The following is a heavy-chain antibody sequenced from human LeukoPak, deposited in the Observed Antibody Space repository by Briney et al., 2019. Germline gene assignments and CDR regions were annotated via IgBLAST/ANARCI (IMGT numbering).Heavy chain of an antibody. Sequence: GGSLRLSCAASGFTFSSYGMHWVRQSPGRGLEWVSFISFDGSNEFYADSLKGRFTISRDNSRDTLYLQMDSLRAEDTALYYCAREEHDYVWGSYRYYYYYGIDVWGQGTTVTVSS. J-gene: IGHJ6*02. CDR3: AREEHDYVWGSYRYYYYYGIDV. CDR2: ISFDGSNE. D-gene: IGHD3-16*02. V-gene: IGHV3-30*03. CDR1: GFTFSSYG.